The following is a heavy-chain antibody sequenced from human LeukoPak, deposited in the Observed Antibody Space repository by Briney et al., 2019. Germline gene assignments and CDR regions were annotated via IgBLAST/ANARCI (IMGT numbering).Heavy chain of an antibody. CDR3: ARALVQPSGAFDI. Sequence: RASVKVSXKASGGTFKTYAINWVRQAPGQGLEWIGGIIPMFGTANYAQKFQGRVTITTDASSNTAYMEMSSLRSDDSAVYFCARALVQPSGAFDIWGQGAMVTVSS. J-gene: IGHJ3*02. V-gene: IGHV1-69*05. D-gene: IGHD1-26*01. CDR1: GGTFKTYA. CDR2: IIPMFGTA.